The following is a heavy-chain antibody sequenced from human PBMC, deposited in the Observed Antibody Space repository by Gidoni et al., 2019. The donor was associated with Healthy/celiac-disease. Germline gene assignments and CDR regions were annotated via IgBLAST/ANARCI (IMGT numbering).Heavy chain of an antibody. Sequence: EVQLVESGGGLVQPGGSLRLSCAASGFTFSSYEMNWVRQAPGKGLEWVSYISSSGSTIYYADSVKGRFTISRDNAKNSLYLQMNSLRAEDTAVYYCARDALYYDSSGYQPNWFDPWGQGTLVTVSS. CDR1: GFTFSSYE. J-gene: IGHJ5*02. CDR2: ISSSGSTI. CDR3: ARDALYYDSSGYQPNWFDP. D-gene: IGHD3-22*01. V-gene: IGHV3-48*03.